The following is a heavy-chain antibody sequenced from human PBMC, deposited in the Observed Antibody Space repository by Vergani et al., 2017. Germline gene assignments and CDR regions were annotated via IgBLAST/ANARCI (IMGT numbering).Heavy chain of an antibody. CDR3: GRGSDNYN. Sequence: EVQLEESGGGLVLPGRSLRLSCVASGFTSAGYAMHWVRQAPGKGLEWVSGIKNTGDSTHYADSVKGRFTISRDNSKNTLYLQMNSLRVEDTAVYYCGRGSDNYNWGQGTLVTVSS. J-gene: IGHJ4*02. CDR1: GFTSAGYA. CDR2: IKNTGDST. D-gene: IGHD5-24*01. V-gene: IGHV3-23*04.